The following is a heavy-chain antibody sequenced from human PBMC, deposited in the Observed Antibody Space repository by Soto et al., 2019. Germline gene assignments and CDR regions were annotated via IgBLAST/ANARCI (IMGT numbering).Heavy chain of an antibody. J-gene: IGHJ6*02. CDR2: IYYSGST. CDR1: GGSISSYY. Sequence: PSETLSLTCTVSGGSISSYYWSWIRQPPGKGLEWIGYIYYSGSTNYNPSLKSRVTISVDTSKNQFSLKLSSVTAANTAVYYCARVEGYRILTGGGMDVWGQGTTVTVSS. CDR3: ARVEGYRILTGGGMDV. D-gene: IGHD3-9*01. V-gene: IGHV4-59*01.